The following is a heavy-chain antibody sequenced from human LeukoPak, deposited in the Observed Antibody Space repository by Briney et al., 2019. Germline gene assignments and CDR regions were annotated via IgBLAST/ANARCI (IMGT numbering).Heavy chain of an antibody. J-gene: IGHJ6*03. CDR2: INTNTGNP. D-gene: IGHD3-10*01. CDR1: GYTFTGYY. V-gene: IGHV7-4-1*02. CDR3: ATARADPYGAMDV. Sequence: ASVKVSCKASGYTFTGYYMHWVRQAPGQGLEWMGWINTNTGNPTYAQGFTGRFVFSLDTSVSTAYLQISSLKAEDTAVYYCATARADPYGAMDVWGKGTTVTVSS.